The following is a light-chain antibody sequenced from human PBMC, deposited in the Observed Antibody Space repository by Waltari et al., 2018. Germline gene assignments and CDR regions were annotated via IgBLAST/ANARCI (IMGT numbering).Light chain of an antibody. CDR2: AAS. V-gene: IGKV3-20*01. J-gene: IGKJ1*01. Sequence: EIVLTQSPGTLSLSPGERATLSCRARQSVNTYLAWYQQKPGQAPRLLIDAASTRAAGIPDRFSGSRSGTDFSLTISRLEAEDFAVYYCQHHVRLPATFGQGTKVEIK. CDR1: QSVNTY. CDR3: QHHVRLPAT.